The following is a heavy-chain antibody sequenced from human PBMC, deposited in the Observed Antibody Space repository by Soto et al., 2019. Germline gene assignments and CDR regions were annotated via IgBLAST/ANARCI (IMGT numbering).Heavy chain of an antibody. Sequence: QVQLLQSGAEVKKPGASVKVSCKASGYIFSTYGISWVRQAPGQGLEWMGWISAYNDKTNYAQKFQGRVTMNTDTSTSTAYMELGSLRSDETPVYYCARDQVYGSWVVTTSDYWCQGTLVTVSS. V-gene: IGHV1-18*04. J-gene: IGHJ4*02. D-gene: IGHD2-21*02. CDR2: ISAYNDKT. CDR1: GYIFSTYG. CDR3: ARDQVYGSWVVTTSDY.